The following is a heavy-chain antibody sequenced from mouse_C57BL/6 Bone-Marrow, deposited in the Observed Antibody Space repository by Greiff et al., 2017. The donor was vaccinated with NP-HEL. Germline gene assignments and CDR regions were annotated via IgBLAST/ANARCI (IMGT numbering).Heavy chain of an antibody. V-gene: IGHV1-74*01. D-gene: IGHD3-2*02. J-gene: IGHJ2*01. CDR2: IHPSDSDT. CDR3: AILTAQAAYYFDY. CDR1: GYTFTSYW. Sequence: QVQLKQPGAELVKPGASVKVSCKASGYTFTSYWMHWVKQRPGQGLEWIGRIHPSDSDTNYNQKFKGKATLTVDKSSSTAYMQLSSLTSEDSAVYYCAILTAQAAYYFDYWGQGTTLTVSS.